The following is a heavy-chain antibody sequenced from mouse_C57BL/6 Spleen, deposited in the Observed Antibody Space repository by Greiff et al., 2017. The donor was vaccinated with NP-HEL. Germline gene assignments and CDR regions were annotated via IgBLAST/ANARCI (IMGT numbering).Heavy chain of an antibody. V-gene: IGHV5-17*01. CDR2: ISSGSSTI. J-gene: IGHJ1*03. Sequence: EVHLVESGGGLVKPGGSLKLSCAASGFTFSDYGMHWVRQAPEKGLEWVAYISSGSSTIYYADTVKGRFTISRDNAKNTLFLQMTSLRSEDTAMYYCASLYYGNPNWYFDVWGTGTTVTVSS. CDR3: ASLYYGNPNWYFDV. CDR1: GFTFSDYG. D-gene: IGHD2-1*01.